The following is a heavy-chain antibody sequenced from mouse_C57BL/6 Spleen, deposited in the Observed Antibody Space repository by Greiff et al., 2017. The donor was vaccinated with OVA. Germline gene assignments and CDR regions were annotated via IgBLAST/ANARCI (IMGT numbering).Heavy chain of an antibody. V-gene: IGHV5-17*01. Sequence: EVQLQQSGGGLVKPGGSLKLSCAASGFTFSDYGMHWVRQAPEKGLEWVAYISSGSSTIYYADTVKGRFTISRDNAKNTLFLQMTSLRSEDTAMYYCARELTGDFDYWGQGTTLTVSS. D-gene: IGHD4-1*01. CDR1: GFTFSDYG. CDR3: ARELTGDFDY. CDR2: ISSGSSTI. J-gene: IGHJ2*01.